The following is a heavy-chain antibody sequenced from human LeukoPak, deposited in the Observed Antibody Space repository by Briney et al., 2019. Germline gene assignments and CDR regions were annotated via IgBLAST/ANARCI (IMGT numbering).Heavy chain of an antibody. CDR1: GFTFSSYV. D-gene: IGHD5-12*01. CDR3: AKRGYSGYDLDY. J-gene: IGHJ4*02. V-gene: IGHV3-30*18. Sequence: GGSLRLSCAASGFTFSSYVMHWVRQAPGKGLEWVAGISYDGTNKHYADSEKGRFTISRDNSKNTLFLQMNSLRPEDTAVHYCAKRGYSGYDLDYWGQGTLVTVSS. CDR2: ISYDGTNK.